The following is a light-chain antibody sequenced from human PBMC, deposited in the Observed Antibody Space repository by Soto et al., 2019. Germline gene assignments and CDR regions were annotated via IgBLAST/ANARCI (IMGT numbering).Light chain of an antibody. Sequence: DIVMTQSPDSLAVSLGERATINCKSSQSVVHSSNNKDFLAWFQQKPGQPPKLLIYWASTRESGVPDRFSGSVSGTDYTLTISSLQAEDVAIYYCQQYYSLPFTFGPGTKVDIK. V-gene: IGKV4-1*01. CDR1: QSVVHSSNNKDF. CDR2: WAS. J-gene: IGKJ3*01. CDR3: QQYYSLPFT.